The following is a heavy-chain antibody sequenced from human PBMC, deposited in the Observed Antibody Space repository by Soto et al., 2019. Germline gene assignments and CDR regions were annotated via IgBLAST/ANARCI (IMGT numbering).Heavy chain of an antibody. D-gene: IGHD4-17*01. Sequence: GGSLRLSCAASGFTFSSYAMSWVRQAPGKGLEWVSAISGSGGSTYYADSVKGRFTISGDNSKNTLYLQMNSLRAEDTAVYYCAKVTDDYGDYETAGYFDYWGQGTLVTVSS. J-gene: IGHJ4*02. CDR3: AKVTDDYGDYETAGYFDY. V-gene: IGHV3-23*01. CDR2: ISGSGGST. CDR1: GFTFSSYA.